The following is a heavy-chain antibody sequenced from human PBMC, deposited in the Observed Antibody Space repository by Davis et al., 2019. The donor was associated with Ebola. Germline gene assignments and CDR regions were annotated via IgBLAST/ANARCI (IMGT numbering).Heavy chain of an antibody. CDR2: ISPDGSHT. D-gene: IGHD3-10*02. J-gene: IGHJ4*02. CDR3: VRDYVWGSSEGDS. Sequence: PGGSLRLSCKASGFTFTNSWMTWFRQAPGKAPEWVANISPDGSHTYYLDSLRGRFTISRDNAKNSVFLQTSSLRVEDTAMYYCVRDYVWGSSEGDSWGQGTVVTVSS. V-gene: IGHV3-7*03. CDR1: GFTFTNSW.